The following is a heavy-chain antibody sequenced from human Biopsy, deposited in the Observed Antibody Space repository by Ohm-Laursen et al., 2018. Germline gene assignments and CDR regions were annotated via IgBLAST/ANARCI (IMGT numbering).Heavy chain of an antibody. Sequence: ASVKVSCKPSGYTFTDYYIHWVRQAPGQGPEWMGWINPKSGGTKYAQKFQGRVTMTRDTSMSTAYMELNRLRSDDTAVYYCARGGLNYWYFDLWGRGTLITVSS. CDR1: GYTFTDYY. CDR2: INPKSGGT. D-gene: IGHD1-26*01. V-gene: IGHV1-2*02. CDR3: ARGGLNYWYFDL. J-gene: IGHJ2*01.